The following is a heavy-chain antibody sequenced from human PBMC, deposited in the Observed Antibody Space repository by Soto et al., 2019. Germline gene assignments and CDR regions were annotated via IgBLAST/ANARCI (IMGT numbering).Heavy chain of an antibody. CDR1: GGTFSSYT. J-gene: IGHJ3*02. CDR2: ISAYSGNT. D-gene: IGHD2-2*01. CDR3: ARLRYCISTSCYEGAFDI. V-gene: IGHV1-18*01. Sequence: ASVKVSCKASGGTFSSYTISWVRQAPGQGLEWKGWISAYSGNTNYAQKLQGRVTMTKDTSTSTTYMELRSLISDDTAVYYCARLRYCISTSCYEGAFDIWG.